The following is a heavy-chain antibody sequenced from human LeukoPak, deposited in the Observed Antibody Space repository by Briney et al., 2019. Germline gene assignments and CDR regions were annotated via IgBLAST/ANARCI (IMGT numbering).Heavy chain of an antibody. V-gene: IGHV3-64D*09. CDR1: GFTFSNYA. Sequence: PGGSLRLSCAASGFTFSNYAMHWVRQAPGKGLEYVSAINDNGRSTYYADSVKGRFSISRDNSKSTLYLQISSLRTEDTAVYYCVKYNTCTYSDYWGQGTLVTVSS. CDR2: INDNGRST. CDR3: VKYNTCTYSDY. J-gene: IGHJ4*02. D-gene: IGHD1-14*01.